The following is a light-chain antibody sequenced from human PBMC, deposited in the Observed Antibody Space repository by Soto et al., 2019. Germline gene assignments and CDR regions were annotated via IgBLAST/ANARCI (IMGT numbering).Light chain of an antibody. CDR1: QGIGNA. Sequence: AIQMTQSPSSLSASVGDRVTITCRAGQGIGNALGWYQQKPGQAPKLLLNAESILENGVPSRFSASDSGTAFSLTISSLQPEDVATYFCLQVRLYPWTFGQGTKVDIK. CDR2: AES. V-gene: IGKV1-6*01. J-gene: IGKJ1*01. CDR3: LQVRLYPWT.